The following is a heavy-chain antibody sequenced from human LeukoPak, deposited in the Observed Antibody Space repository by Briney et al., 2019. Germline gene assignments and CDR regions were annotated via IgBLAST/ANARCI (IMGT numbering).Heavy chain of an antibody. CDR2: INSDGSST. CDR1: GFTLSSYW. CDR3: ARVGIAARNYYYYMDV. D-gene: IGHD6-6*01. J-gene: IGHJ6*03. V-gene: IGHV3-74*01. Sequence: GGSLRLSCAASGFTLSSYWMHWVRQAPGKGLVWVSRINSDGSSTSYADSVKGRFTISRDNAKNTLYLQMNSLRAEDTALYYCARVGIAARNYYYYMDVWGKGTTVTVSS.